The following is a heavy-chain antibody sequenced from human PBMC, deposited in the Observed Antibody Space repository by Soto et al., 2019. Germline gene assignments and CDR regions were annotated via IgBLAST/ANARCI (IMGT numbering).Heavy chain of an antibody. D-gene: IGHD4-17*01. J-gene: IGHJ6*03. V-gene: IGHV4-39*01. CDR3: ARHKAAGERGYYYYYMDV. CDR2: IYYSGRT. Sequence: SETLSLPCTVSGGSISSSSYYWGWIRQPPGKGLEWIGSIYYSGRTYYNPSLKGRVTISVDTSKNQFSLKLSSVTAADTAVYYCARHKAAGERGYYYYYMDVWGKGTTVTVSS. CDR1: GGSISSSSYY.